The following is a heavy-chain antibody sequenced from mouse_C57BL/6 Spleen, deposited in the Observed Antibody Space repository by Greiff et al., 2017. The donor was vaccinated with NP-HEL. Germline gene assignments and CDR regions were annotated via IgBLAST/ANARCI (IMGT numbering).Heavy chain of an antibody. CDR3: ARYPPALEYPLDY. CDR1: GFNIKDYY. V-gene: IGHV14-2*01. Sequence: VQLKQSGAELVKPGASVKLSCTASGFNIKDYYMHWVKQRTEQGLEWIGRFDPEDGETKYAPKFPGKATITADTSSNTAYLQLSILTTADTAVYSCARYPPALEYPLDYWGQGTSITVSS. J-gene: IGHJ4*01. CDR2: FDPEDGET. D-gene: IGHD4-1*01.